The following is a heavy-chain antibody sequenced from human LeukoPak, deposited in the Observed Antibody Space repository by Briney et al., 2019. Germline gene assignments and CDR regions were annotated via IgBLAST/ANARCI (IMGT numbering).Heavy chain of an antibody. D-gene: IGHD3-22*01. CDR1: GGSFSGYY. CDR3: AKYYYDSSGYYHDAFDI. Sequence: SETLSLTCAVYGGSFSGYYWSWIRQPPGKGLEWIGEINHSGSTNYNPSLKSRVTISVDTSKNQFSLKLSSVTAADTAVYYCAKYYYDSSGYYHDAFDIWGQGTKVTVSS. V-gene: IGHV4-34*01. CDR2: INHSGST. J-gene: IGHJ3*02.